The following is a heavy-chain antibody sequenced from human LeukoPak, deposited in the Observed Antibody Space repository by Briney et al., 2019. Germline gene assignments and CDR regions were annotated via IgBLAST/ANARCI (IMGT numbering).Heavy chain of an antibody. V-gene: IGHV3-69-1*01. Sequence: LGGSLRLSCAASGFTFSVYTMNWVRQAPGKGLEWISYISRSFDIFYADSVKGRFTISRDNSKNTLYLQMNSLRAEDTAVYYCAKDGDCTNGVCYMDVWGQGTTVTVSS. CDR3: AKDGDCTNGVCYMDV. J-gene: IGHJ6*03. CDR2: ISRSFDI. CDR1: GFTFSVYT. D-gene: IGHD2-8*01.